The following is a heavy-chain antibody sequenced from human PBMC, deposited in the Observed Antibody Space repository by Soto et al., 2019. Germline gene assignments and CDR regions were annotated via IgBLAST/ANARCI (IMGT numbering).Heavy chain of an antibody. D-gene: IGHD3-16*01. J-gene: IGHJ4*02. Sequence: EVQLVESGGGLVQHGGSLRLSCAASGFTVSTKYMSWVRQAPGKGLEWVSVIYSGGSTFYADSVRGRFTISRDNSKNTVNLQMNILRAEDTAVYYCARDPWAADYWGQGTLVTVSS. V-gene: IGHV3-66*01. CDR2: IYSGGST. CDR3: ARDPWAADY. CDR1: GFTVSTKY.